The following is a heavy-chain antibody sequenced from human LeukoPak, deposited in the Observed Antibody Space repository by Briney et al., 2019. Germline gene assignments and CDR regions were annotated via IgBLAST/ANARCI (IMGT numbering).Heavy chain of an antibody. CDR1: GGSISTTSYY. Sequence: SETLSLTCTVSGGSISTTSYYWDWIRQPPGKGLEWIGSVYYSGTTYYNPSLKSRVTISVDTSKNQFSLKLNSVTAADTAVYYCARVGYCSGGNCYKDYWGQGTLVTVSS. V-gene: IGHV4-39*07. CDR3: ARVGYCSGGNCYKDY. D-gene: IGHD2-15*01. J-gene: IGHJ4*02. CDR2: VYYSGTT.